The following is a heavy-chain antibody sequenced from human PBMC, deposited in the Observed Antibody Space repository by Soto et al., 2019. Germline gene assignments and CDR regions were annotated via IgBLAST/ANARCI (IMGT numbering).Heavy chain of an antibody. V-gene: IGHV2-26*01. D-gene: IGHD2-21*01. J-gene: IGHJ4*02. Sequence: QVTLKESGPVLVKPTETLTLTCTVSGFSLSNARMGVSWIRQPPGKALEWLAHIFSNDEKSYSTSLKSRLTISKDTSKSHVVLTMTNMDPVDTATYYCARWMDELAYCGSECYRRFDYWGQGTLVTVSS. CDR1: GFSLSNARMG. CDR3: ARWMDELAYCGSECYRRFDY. CDR2: IFSNDEK.